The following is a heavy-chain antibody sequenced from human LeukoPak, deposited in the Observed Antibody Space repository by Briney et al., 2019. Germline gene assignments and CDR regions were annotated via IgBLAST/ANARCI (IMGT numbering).Heavy chain of an antibody. V-gene: IGHV3-66*02. CDR2: IYSGGST. J-gene: IGHJ4*02. CDR3: ARDREYDFWSGYFYN. D-gene: IGHD3-3*01. CDR1: GFTVSSNY. Sequence: PGGSLRLSCAASGFTVSSNYMSWVRQAPGKGLEWVSVIYSGGSTYYADSVKGRFTISRDNSKNTLYLQMNSLRAEDTAVYYCARDREYDFWSGYFYNWGQGTLVTVPS.